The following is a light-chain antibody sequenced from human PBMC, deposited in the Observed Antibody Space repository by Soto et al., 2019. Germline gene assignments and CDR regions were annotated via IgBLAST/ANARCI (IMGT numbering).Light chain of an antibody. CDR2: GAS. CDR3: QQCGGEWT. CDR1: QSVSSSY. J-gene: IGKJ1*01. V-gene: IGKV3-20*01. Sequence: EIVLTQSPGTLSLSPGERATLSCRASQSVSSSYLAWYQQKPGQAPRLIIYGASSRATGIPDRFSGSGSGRFSTIIISMLERDDVADYYCQQCGGEWTFGQGTKVEIK.